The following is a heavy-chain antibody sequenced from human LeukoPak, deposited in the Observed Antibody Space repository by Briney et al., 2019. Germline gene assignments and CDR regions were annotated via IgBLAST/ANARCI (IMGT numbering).Heavy chain of an antibody. J-gene: IGHJ4*02. CDR2: ISWNSGSI. D-gene: IGHD2-8*01. Sequence: GGSLRLSCAASGFTFDDYAMHWVRQAPGKGLEWVSGISWNSGSIGYADSVKGPFTISRDNAKNSLYLQMNSLRAEDTALYYCAKGVGYCTNGVCYPLDYWGQGTLVTVSS. CDR1: GFTFDDYA. CDR3: AKGVGYCTNGVCYPLDY. V-gene: IGHV3-9*01.